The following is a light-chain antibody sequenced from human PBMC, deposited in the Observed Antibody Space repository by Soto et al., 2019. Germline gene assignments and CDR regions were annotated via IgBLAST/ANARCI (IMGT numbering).Light chain of an antibody. CDR3: QQYDNWLT. CDR2: GAS. Sequence: EVVMTQSPSTLSVSPGERATLSCRASESVGSNLAWYQQKPGQGPRLLIYGASTRATGIPARFSGSGSGTEFTLTVSSLQSEDFAVYYCQQYDNWLTFGGGTKVDIK. J-gene: IGKJ4*01. CDR1: ESVGSN. V-gene: IGKV3-15*01.